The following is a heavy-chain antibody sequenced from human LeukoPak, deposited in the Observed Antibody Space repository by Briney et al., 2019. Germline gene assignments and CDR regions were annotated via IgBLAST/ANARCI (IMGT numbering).Heavy chain of an antibody. Sequence: ETLSLTCTVSGGSISSYYWSWIRQPPGKGLEWVSAISGSGGSTYYADSVKGRFTISRDNSKNTLYLQMNSLRAEDTAVYYCAKGKAPAAIPDYFDYWGQGTLVTVSS. CDR1: GGSISSYY. J-gene: IGHJ4*02. D-gene: IGHD2-2*02. V-gene: IGHV3-23*01. CDR3: AKGKAPAAIPDYFDY. CDR2: ISGSGGST.